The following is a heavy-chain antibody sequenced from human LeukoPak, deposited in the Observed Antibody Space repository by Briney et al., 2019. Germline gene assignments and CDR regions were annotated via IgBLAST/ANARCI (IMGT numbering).Heavy chain of an antibody. CDR3: AKMGGRVWYKVPET. CDR1: VFNFSV. V-gene: IGHV3-23*01. Sequence: GGSLRLSCTASVFNFSVAWVRQAPGMGLEWVSSVSGSGQTTYYADFVRGRFTISRDSSKNTVYLQMSGLRVEDTALYYCAKMGGRVWYKVPETWGQGTLVTVSS. D-gene: IGHD6-19*01. J-gene: IGHJ5*02. CDR2: VSGSGQTT.